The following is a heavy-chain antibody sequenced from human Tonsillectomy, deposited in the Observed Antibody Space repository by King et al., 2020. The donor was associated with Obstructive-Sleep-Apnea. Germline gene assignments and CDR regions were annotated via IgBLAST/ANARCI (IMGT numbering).Heavy chain of an antibody. CDR1: GFTFSSYA. Sequence: VQLVESGGGLVQPGGSLRLSCAASGFTFSSYAMNWVRQAPGKGLEWVSTIIISGGSTDYADSVKGRFTISRDNSKNTLYLQMNTLRAEDTAVYYCANGISFTMVRGVMRSYYFDYWGQGTLVTVSS. D-gene: IGHD3-10*01. J-gene: IGHJ4*02. V-gene: IGHV3-23*04. CDR2: IIISGGST. CDR3: ANGISFTMVRGVMRSYYFDY.